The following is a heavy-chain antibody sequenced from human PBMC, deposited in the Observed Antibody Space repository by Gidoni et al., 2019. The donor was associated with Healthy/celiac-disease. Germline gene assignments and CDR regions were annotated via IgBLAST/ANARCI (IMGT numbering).Heavy chain of an antibody. CDR2: IDPSDSYT. CDR3: ARQEARGDLASVLVESYGMDV. CDR1: CYSFTSYW. Sequence: EVQLLQSGAEVKKPAESLRISCKGSCYSFTSYWLSWLRQLPGKGLEWMGRIDPSDSYTNYSPSFQGHVTISADKSISTAYLQWSSLKASDTAMYYCARQEARGDLASVLVESYGMDVWGQGTTVTVSS. D-gene: IGHD3-16*01. V-gene: IGHV5-10-1*03. J-gene: IGHJ6*02.